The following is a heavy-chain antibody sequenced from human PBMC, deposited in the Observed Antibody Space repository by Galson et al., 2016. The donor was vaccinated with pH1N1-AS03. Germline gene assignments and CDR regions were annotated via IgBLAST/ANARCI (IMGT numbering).Heavy chain of an antibody. CDR1: GFSISTYS. D-gene: IGHD4-17*01. J-gene: IGHJ3*01. CDR3: TREATTGGFDL. CDR2: VHSSGST. Sequence: LRLSCAASGFSISTYSMNWVRQAPGKGLEWIGYVHSSGSTSYNRSLKSRLIISVDTSKNQLSLKLTSVTAADTSMYYCTREATTGGFDLWGQGTVVTVSS. V-gene: IGHV4-59*01.